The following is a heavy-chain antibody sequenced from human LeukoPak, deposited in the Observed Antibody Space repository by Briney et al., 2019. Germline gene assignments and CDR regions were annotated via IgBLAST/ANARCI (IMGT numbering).Heavy chain of an antibody. J-gene: IGHJ4*02. CDR3: ARDQSGNYPVDFDC. V-gene: IGHV3-74*01. D-gene: IGHD1-26*01. CDR1: GFTFSSYW. Sequence: GGSLRLSCAAPGFTFSSYWMHWVRQAPGKGLVWVSRINSDGSSTSYADSVKGRFTISRDNAKNSLYLQMDSLRAEDTAVYYCARDQSGNYPVDFDCWGQGTLVTVSS. CDR2: INSDGSST.